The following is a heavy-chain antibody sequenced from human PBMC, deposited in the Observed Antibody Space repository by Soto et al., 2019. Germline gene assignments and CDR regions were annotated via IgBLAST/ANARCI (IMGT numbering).Heavy chain of an antibody. Sequence: EASVKVSCKASGGTFSSYAISWVRQAPGQGLEWMGGIIPIFGTANYAQKFQGRVTITADESTSTAYMELSSLRSEDTAVYYCARVLTGTTFGFDPWGQGTLVTVSS. CDR2: IIPIFGTA. D-gene: IGHD1-20*01. V-gene: IGHV1-69*13. J-gene: IGHJ5*02. CDR3: ARVLTGTTFGFDP. CDR1: GGTFSSYA.